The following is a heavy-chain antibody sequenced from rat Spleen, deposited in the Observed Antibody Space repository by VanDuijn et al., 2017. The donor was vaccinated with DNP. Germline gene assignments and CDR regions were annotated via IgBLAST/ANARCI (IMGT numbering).Heavy chain of an antibody. CDR3: ARWNIGTSTLDY. V-gene: IGHV3-1*01. CDR2: ISYSGTT. D-gene: IGHD1-5*01. J-gene: IGHJ2*01. Sequence: EVQLQESGPGLLKPSQSLSLTCSVSGYSILRTYWGWFRNFPGNKMEWFGHISYSGTTSYHPSLNSRISITRDTSNNQCFLQLSSVTTEDTATYYCARWNIGTSTLDYWGQGVMVTVSS. CDR1: GYSILRTY.